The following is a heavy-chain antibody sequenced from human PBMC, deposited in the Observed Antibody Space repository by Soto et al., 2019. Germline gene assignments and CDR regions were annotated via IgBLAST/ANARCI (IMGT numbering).Heavy chain of an antibody. D-gene: IGHD2-2*01. Sequence: EEQLLESGGGLVRPGGSLRLSCAASAFTFRSYAMSWVRQAPGKGLEWVSAITASADTTYYTDSVKDRFTISRDNSKNTLDLRMNSLRAEDTAVYYCAKVRPLRDCTSTSCLGAFDIWGQGTMVTVS. CDR3: AKVRPLRDCTSTSCLGAFDI. CDR1: AFTFRSYA. V-gene: IGHV3-23*01. J-gene: IGHJ3*02. CDR2: ITASADTT.